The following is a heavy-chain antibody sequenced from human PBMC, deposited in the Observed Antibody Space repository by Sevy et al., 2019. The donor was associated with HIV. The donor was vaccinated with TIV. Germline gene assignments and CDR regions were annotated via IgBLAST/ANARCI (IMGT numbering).Heavy chain of an antibody. D-gene: IGHD1-26*01. V-gene: IGHV3-33*01. Sequence: GGSLRLSCAAFGFTFSNYGMHWVRQPPGKGLEWVGAIFSDANIKYYVDSVKGQFAISRDNSKNTVYLQMNSLRAEDTAVYSCARESGSNWYFDLWGRGTPVTVSS. CDR1: GFTFSNYG. CDR2: IFSDANIK. J-gene: IGHJ2*01. CDR3: ARESGSNWYFDL.